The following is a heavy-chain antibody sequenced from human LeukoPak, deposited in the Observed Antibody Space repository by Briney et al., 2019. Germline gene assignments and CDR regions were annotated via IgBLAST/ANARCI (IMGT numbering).Heavy chain of an antibody. V-gene: IGHV4-30-4*01. CDR3: ARAYCSSTSCYWLGARPGARYYGMDV. J-gene: IGHJ6*02. Sequence: SETLSLTCTLSGGSISSGDYYWRWIRQPPGKGLEWIGYIYYYGSIYYHPYLKIRVTISVDTSKNQFSLKLSSVTAADTAVYYCARAYCSSTSCYWLGARPGARYYGMDVWGQGTTVTVSS. D-gene: IGHD2-2*01. CDR2: IYYYGSI. CDR1: GGSISSGDYY.